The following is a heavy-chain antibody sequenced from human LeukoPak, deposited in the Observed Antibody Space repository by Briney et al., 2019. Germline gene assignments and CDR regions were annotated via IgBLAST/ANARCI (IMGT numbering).Heavy chain of an antibody. J-gene: IGHJ4*02. CDR1: GGSISSSSYY. D-gene: IGHD5-24*01. CDR3: ARLPRWGSYYFDY. CDR2: IYYSGST. Sequence: SETLSLTCTVSGGSISSSSYYRGWIRQPPGKGLEWIGSIYYSGSTYYNPSLKSRVTISVDTSKNQFSLKLSSVTAADTAVYYCARLPRWGSYYFDYWGQGTLVTVSS. V-gene: IGHV4-39*01.